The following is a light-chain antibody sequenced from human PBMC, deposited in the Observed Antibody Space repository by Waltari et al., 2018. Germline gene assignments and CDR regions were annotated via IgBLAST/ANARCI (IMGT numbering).Light chain of an antibody. V-gene: IGLV1-40*01. CDR1: STNIGAGYD. CDR3: QSSDSSLSGSM. CDR2: NNN. J-gene: IGLJ3*02. Sequence: QSVLTQPPSVSGAPGQRVSISCTGSSTNIGAGYDVHWYQQVPGSAPKLLIFNNNNRPPGAPVLFSGSKSGTTASLAITGRQAEYEAVYYCQSSDSSLSGSMFGGGTRLTVL.